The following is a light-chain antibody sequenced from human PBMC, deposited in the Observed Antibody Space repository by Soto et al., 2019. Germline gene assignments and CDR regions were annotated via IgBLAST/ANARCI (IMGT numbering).Light chain of an antibody. J-gene: IGLJ1*01. Sequence: QSALTQPASVSGSPGQSITISCTGTSSDVGTYNYVSWYQHHPGKAPRLMIFEVSNRPSGVSDRFSGSKSGNTASLTISGLLAEDEADYYCSSYTSISTYVFGTGTKVTVL. CDR1: SSDVGTYNY. V-gene: IGLV2-14*01. CDR2: EVS. CDR3: SSYTSISTYV.